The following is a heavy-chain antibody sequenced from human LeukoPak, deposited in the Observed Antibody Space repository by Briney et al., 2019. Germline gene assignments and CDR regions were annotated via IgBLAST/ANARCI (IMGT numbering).Heavy chain of an antibody. CDR2: ISSSSSYI. V-gene: IGHV3-21*01. CDR3: ARDRLGDYGDYDLTQYYFDY. J-gene: IGHJ4*02. CDR1: GFTFSSYS. Sequence: PGGSLRLSCAASGFTFSSYSMNWVRQAPGKGLEWVSSISSSSSYIYYADSVKGRFTISRDNAKNSLYLQMNSLRAEDTAVYCCARDRLGDYGDYDLTQYYFDYWGQGTLVTVSS. D-gene: IGHD4-17*01.